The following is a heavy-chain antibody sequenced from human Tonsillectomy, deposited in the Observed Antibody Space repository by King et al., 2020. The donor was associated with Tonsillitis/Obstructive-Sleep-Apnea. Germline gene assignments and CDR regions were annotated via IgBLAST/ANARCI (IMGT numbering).Heavy chain of an antibody. V-gene: IGHV3-48*02. Sequence: VQLVESGGGLVQPGGSLRLSCAASGFTLRSYNMNWVRQAPGKGLEWVSYNSNSSNNIYYSDSGKGRFTNPRDNAKNSLYLQMNSLSDEDTAVFYCAREKGSGFVDYWGQGTLVTVSS. J-gene: IGHJ4*02. CDR3: AREKGSGFVDY. CDR2: NSNSSNNI. D-gene: IGHD6-25*01. CDR1: GFTLRSYN.